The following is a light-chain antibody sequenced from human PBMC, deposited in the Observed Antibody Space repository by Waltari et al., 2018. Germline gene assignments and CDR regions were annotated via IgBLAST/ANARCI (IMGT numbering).Light chain of an antibody. J-gene: IGKJ1*01. CDR3: QNHERLPAV. V-gene: IGKV3-20*01. Sequence: EIVLTQSPGTLSLSPGERATLSCRASQSISRFLAWYQQKPGQAPRLLIYAASSRATGIPDRLSGSGSWTDFSLTITRLEPEDFAVYFCQNHERLPAVFGQGTKVEIK. CDR1: QSISRF. CDR2: AAS.